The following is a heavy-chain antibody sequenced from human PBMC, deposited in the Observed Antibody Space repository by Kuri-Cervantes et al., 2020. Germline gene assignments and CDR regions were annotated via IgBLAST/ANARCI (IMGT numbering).Heavy chain of an antibody. CDR3: ARDRVEMSTISSYFDY. D-gene: IGHD5-24*01. V-gene: IGHV3-33*08. Sequence: GESLKISCAASGFTFSSYAMHWVRQAPGKGLEWVAVIWYDGSNKYYADSVKGRFTISRDNSKNTLYLQMNSLRAEDTAVYYCARDRVEMSTISSYFDYWGQGTLVTVSS. CDR2: IWYDGSNK. CDR1: GFTFSSYA. J-gene: IGHJ4*02.